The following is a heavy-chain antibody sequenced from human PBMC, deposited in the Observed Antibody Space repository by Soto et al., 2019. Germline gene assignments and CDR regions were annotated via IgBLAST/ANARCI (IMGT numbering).Heavy chain of an antibody. CDR1: GGSISSGDSY. Sequence: SLTMSLPCTVSGGSISSGDSYWSWISQPPGKGLEWIGYIYYSGSTYYNPSLKSRVTISVDTSKNQFSLKLSSVTAADTAVYYCARVGGFGATTIDYWGQGTLVTVSS. J-gene: IGHJ4*02. V-gene: IGHV4-30-4*01. CDR2: IYYSGST. D-gene: IGHD3-10*01. CDR3: ARVGGFGATTIDY.